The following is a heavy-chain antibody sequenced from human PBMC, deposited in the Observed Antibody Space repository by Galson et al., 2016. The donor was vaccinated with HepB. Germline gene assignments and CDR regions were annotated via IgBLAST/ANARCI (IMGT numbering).Heavy chain of an antibody. CDR3: ARDAMGRGSGSYSAFDY. J-gene: IGHJ4*02. V-gene: IGHV3-30*10. CDR2: ITSAGDKQ. Sequence: AAITSAGDKQYYTDSVRGRFTISRDNSNNMMYLQMNSLRPEDTSVYYCARDAMGRGSGSYSAFDYWGQGTLVAVSS. D-gene: IGHD1-26*01.